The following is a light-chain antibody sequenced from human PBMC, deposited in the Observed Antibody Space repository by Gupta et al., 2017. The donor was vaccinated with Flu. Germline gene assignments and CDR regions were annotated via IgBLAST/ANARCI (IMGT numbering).Light chain of an antibody. CDR3: GTWDVSLNGAV. Sequence: KVVISCSGSNSNVGINYVSWYRQLPGTAPKLLIYDNNKRPSGISERFSASRSGTSATLGIGGLRTGDEAAYYCGTWDVSLNGAVFGGGTEVTVL. V-gene: IGLV1-51*01. CDR1: NSNVGINY. CDR2: DNN. J-gene: IGLJ3*02.